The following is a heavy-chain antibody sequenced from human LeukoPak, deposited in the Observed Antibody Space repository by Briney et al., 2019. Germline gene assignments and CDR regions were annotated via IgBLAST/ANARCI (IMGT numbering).Heavy chain of an antibody. CDR3: ASYSSGAGQYYYYYYGMDV. CDR2: IKQDGSEK. CDR1: GSTFSSYW. D-gene: IGHD6-19*01. Sequence: GGSLRLSCAASGSTFSSYWMSWVRQAPGKGLEWVANIKQDGSEKYYVDSVKGRFTISRDNAKDSLYLQMNSLRAEDTAVYYCASYSSGAGQYYYYYYGMDVWGQGTTVTVSS. V-gene: IGHV3-7*01. J-gene: IGHJ6*02.